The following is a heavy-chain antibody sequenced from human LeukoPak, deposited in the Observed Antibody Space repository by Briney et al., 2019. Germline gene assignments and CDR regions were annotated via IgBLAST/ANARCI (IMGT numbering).Heavy chain of an antibody. Sequence: GGSLRLSCAASGFTFSDYYMSWIRQAPGKGLEWVSYISSSGSTIYYADSVKGQFTISRDNAKNSLYLQMNSLRAEDTAVYYCAKDKLWFGESYRDDAFDIWGQGTMVTVSS. J-gene: IGHJ3*02. CDR3: AKDKLWFGESYRDDAFDI. CDR2: ISSSGSTI. CDR1: GFTFSDYY. V-gene: IGHV3-11*01. D-gene: IGHD3-10*01.